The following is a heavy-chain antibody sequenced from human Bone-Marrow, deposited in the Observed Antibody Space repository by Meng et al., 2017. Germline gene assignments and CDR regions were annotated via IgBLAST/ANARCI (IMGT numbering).Heavy chain of an antibody. J-gene: IGHJ4*02. V-gene: IGHV1-18*01. CDR3: ARDPHYYDSSGYFPFDY. Sequence: RVQSVAEVKRPGASVKVSSKASGYTFTSDGISCVRQAPGQGLEWMGWISAYNGNTSDAQKLQGRVTMTTDTSTSTAYMELRSLRSDDTAVYYCARDPHYYDSSGYFPFDYWGQGTLVTVSS. D-gene: IGHD3-22*01. CDR1: GYTFTSDG. CDR2: ISAYNGNT.